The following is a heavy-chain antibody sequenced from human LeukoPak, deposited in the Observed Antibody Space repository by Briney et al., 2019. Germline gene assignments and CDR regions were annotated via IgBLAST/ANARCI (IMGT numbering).Heavy chain of an antibody. D-gene: IGHD6-13*01. CDR2: IYPGDSDT. Sequence: KLGESLKISCKGSGYSLTTYWIGWVRQMPGKGLEWMGLIYPGDSDTRYSPSFQGQVTISADKSIRTAYLPWSSLEASDTAMYYCARGYSASPTGYVDFWGQGTQVTVSS. V-gene: IGHV5-51*01. CDR1: GYSLTTYW. J-gene: IGHJ4*02. CDR3: ARGYSASPTGYVDF.